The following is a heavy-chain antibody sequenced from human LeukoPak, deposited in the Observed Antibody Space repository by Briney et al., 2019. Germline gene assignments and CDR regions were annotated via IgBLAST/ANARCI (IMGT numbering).Heavy chain of an antibody. CDR1: GGSFSGYY. J-gene: IGHJ4*02. Sequence: SETLSLTCAVYGGSFSGYYWSWIRQPPGKGLEWIGEINHSGSTNYNPSLKSRVTISVDTSKNQFSLKLSSVTAADTAVYYCAKDARRRFDYWGQGTLVTVSS. CDR3: AKDARRRFDY. V-gene: IGHV4-34*01. CDR2: INHSGST. D-gene: IGHD1-14*01.